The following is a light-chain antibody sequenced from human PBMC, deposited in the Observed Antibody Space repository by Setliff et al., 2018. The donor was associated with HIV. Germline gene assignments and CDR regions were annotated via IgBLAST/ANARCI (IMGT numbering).Light chain of an antibody. CDR2: DVS. Sequence: QSVLTQPASVSGSPGQSITISCTGTSRDVGGYNYVSWYQQHPGKAPKLMIYDVSNRPSGVSYRFSGSKSGNTASLTISGLQAEDEGDYYCSSYTSSSTYVFGIGTKVT. CDR3: SSYTSSSTYV. J-gene: IGLJ1*01. CDR1: SRDVGGYNY. V-gene: IGLV2-14*03.